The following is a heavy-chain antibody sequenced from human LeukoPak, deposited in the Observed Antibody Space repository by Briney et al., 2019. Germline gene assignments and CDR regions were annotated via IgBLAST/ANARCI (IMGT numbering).Heavy chain of an antibody. D-gene: IGHD2-15*01. CDR2: IYTSGST. V-gene: IGHV4-4*07. J-gene: IGHJ5*02. CDR3: ARVGYCSGGSCYSIAWFDP. Sequence: SETLSLTCTVSGGSISSYYWSWIRQPAGKGLEWIGRIYTSGSTNYNPSLRSRVTMSVDTSKNQFSLKLSSVTAADTAVYYCARVGYCSGGSCYSIAWFDPWGQGTLVTVSS. CDR1: GGSISSYY.